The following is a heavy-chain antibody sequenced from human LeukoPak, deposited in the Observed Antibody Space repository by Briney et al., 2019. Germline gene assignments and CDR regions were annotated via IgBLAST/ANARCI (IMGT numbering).Heavy chain of an antibody. CDR1: GYTFTGYY. Sequence: ASVKVSCKASGYTFTGYYMHWVRQAPGQGLEWMGWINPNSGGTNYAQKFQGRVTMTRDTSISTAYVELSRLRSDDTAVYYCAREVAVTYDSSGYSVDYWDQGTLVTVSS. CDR2: INPNSGGT. D-gene: IGHD3-22*01. J-gene: IGHJ4*02. CDR3: AREVAVTYDSSGYSVDY. V-gene: IGHV1-2*02.